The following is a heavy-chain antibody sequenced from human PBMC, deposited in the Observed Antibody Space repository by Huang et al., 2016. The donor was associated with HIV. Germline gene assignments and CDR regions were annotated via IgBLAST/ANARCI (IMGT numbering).Heavy chain of an antibody. CDR2: RSNDGSNN. J-gene: IGHJ3*02. D-gene: IGHD5-18*01. CDR3: ARAKDTWDAYDI. V-gene: IGHV3-30-3*01. CDR1: GFPSNNHA. Sequence: QVQLVESGGGVVQPGRSLRLSCAASGFPSNNHAMDWVRQAPGKGVDWVAVRSNDGSNNYYAESVEGRFPISRDSSKSTLFLHMTSLRTEDTAVYYCARAKDTWDAYDIWGQGTMVIVSS.